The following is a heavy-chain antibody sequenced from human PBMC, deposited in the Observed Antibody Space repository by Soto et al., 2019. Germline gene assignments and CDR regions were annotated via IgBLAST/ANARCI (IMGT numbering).Heavy chain of an antibody. V-gene: IGHV4-59*03. Sequence: AETLSPTWVFSCGSITSYHWSWILQFPGKGLECIAYTAYTGNTNYNPSLKSRVTISMDTSKNQLSLRLTSMTAADTAVYYCACELHAGVTHYFETWGHGTMVTVSS. J-gene: IGHJ4*03. CDR2: TAYTGNT. CDR3: ACELHAGVTHYFET. CDR1: CGSITSYH. D-gene: IGHD1-1*01.